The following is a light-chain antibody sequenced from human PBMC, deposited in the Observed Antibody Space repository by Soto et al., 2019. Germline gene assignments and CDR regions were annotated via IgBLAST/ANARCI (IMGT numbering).Light chain of an antibody. CDR2: DAS. Sequence: EIVLTESPATLSLSPGERATLSCRASQSVSPYLAWYHQKPYQAPRLLIYDASNRATGLPARFSGSGAGTYVTLTISGLEPEDFAVYYLQQRSNWPLTFGGGTKVEIK. J-gene: IGKJ4*01. CDR1: QSVSPY. V-gene: IGKV3-11*01. CDR3: QQRSNWPLT.